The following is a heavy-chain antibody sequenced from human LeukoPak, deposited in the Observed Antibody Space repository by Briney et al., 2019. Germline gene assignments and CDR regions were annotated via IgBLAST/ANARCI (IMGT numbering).Heavy chain of an antibody. V-gene: IGHV3-21*01. CDR1: GSTFSTYS. CDR3: ARGLTGRGY. CDR2: ISRSSSYM. D-gene: IGHD3-10*01. J-gene: IGHJ4*02. Sequence: GGSLRLSCAASGSTFSTYSMNWVRQAPGKGLEWVSSISRSSSYMSYADSVKGRFTISRDNAKNSLYLQMNSLRAEDTAVYYCARGLTGRGYWGQGTLVTVSS.